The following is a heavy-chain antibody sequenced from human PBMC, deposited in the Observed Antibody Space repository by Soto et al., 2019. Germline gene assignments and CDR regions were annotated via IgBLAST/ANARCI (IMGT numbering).Heavy chain of an antibody. D-gene: IGHD1-26*01. J-gene: IGHJ6*02. CDR3: ATDSGSYCPYCPYGMDV. V-gene: IGHV1-69*12. CDR2: IIPILGTA. Sequence: QVQLVQSGAEVKKPGSSVKVSCKASGGTFSSYAISWVRQAPGQGLEWMGGIIPILGTANYAQKFQGRVTITADESTSTAYMELSSLRSEDTAVYYCATDSGSYCPYCPYGMDVWGQGTTVTVSS. CDR1: GGTFSSYA.